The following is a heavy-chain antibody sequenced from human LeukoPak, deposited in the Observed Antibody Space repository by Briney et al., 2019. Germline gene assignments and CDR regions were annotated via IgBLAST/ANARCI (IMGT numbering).Heavy chain of an antibody. CDR2: TYYRSKWYN. J-gene: IGHJ2*01. CDR1: GDIVSSNSAA. D-gene: IGHD1-26*01. CDR3: ARGKWELLSHYWCFDL. Sequence: SHTLSLLCAISGDIVSSNSAAWNWIRQSRSRGLVRLGRTYYRSKWYNDYAVSVKSRITINPDTSKNQFSLQLNSVTPEDTAVYYCARGKWELLSHYWCFDLWGRGTLVTVSS. V-gene: IGHV6-1*01.